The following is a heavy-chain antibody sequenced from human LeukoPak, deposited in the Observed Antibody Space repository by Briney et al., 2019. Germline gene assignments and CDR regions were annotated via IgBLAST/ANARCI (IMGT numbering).Heavy chain of an antibody. J-gene: IGHJ3*02. Sequence: GGSLRLSCEASGFTFTMFGMNWVRHAPGKGLEWVSYIDGNSGIKYYADSVQGRFTISRDNAQDSVFLQMTSLRVDDTAVYYCARTYDFGRGPPGDAFDNWGQGTLVTVPS. CDR2: IDGNSGIK. V-gene: IGHV3-48*01. CDR3: ARTYDFGRGPPGDAFDN. D-gene: IGHD3-3*01. CDR1: GFTFTMFG.